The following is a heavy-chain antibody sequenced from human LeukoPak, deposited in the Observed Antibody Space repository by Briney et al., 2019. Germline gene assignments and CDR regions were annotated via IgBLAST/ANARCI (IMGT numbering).Heavy chain of an antibody. CDR2: ISYAGSNK. D-gene: IGHD6-13*01. J-gene: IGHJ5*02. V-gene: IGHV3-30-3*01. Sequence: GGSLRLSCAASGFTFSSYAMHWVRQAPGKGLEWVAAISYAGSNKYYADSVKGRFTISRDNSKNTLYLQMNSLRAEDTAVYYCARALVRGWFDPWGQGTLVTVSS. CDR3: ARALVRGWFDP. CDR1: GFTFSSYA.